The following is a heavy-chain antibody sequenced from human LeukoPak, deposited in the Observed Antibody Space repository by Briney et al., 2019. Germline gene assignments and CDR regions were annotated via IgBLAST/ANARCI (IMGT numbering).Heavy chain of an antibody. V-gene: IGHV1-69*13. D-gene: IGHD4-11*01. Sequence: SVKVSCKASGGTFSSYAISWVRQAPGQGLEWMGGIISIFGTANYAQKFQGRVTITADESTSTAYMELSSLRSEDTAVYYCARGGKDSNQYFDYWGQGTLVTVSS. CDR3: ARGGKDSNQYFDY. J-gene: IGHJ4*02. CDR2: IISIFGTA. CDR1: GGTFSSYA.